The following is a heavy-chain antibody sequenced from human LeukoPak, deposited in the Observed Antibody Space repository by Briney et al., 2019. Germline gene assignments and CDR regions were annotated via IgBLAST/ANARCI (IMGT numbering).Heavy chain of an antibody. V-gene: IGHV1-46*01. CDR1: GYTFTSYY. D-gene: IGHD3-22*01. CDR3: ARDGGTYEIYYYDSSGYSIDY. CDR2: INPSGGST. J-gene: IGHJ4*02. Sequence: ASVKVSCKASGYTFTSYYMHWVRQAPGQGLEWMGIINPSGGSTSYAQKSQGRVTMTRGTSTSTVYMELSSLRSEDTAVFYCARDGGTYEIYYYDSSGYSIDYWGQGTLVTVSS.